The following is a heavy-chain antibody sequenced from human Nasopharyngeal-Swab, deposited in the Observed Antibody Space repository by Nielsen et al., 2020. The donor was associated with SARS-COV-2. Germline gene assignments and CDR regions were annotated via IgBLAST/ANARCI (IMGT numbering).Heavy chain of an antibody. J-gene: IGHJ6*02. V-gene: IGHV1-2*06. Sequence: ASVKVSCRASEYTFTGYYMHWVRQAPGQGLEWMGRINPNSGGTNYAQKFQGRVTMTRDTSISTAYMELSRLRSEDTAVYYCASTAHYDFWSGYHTLYGMDVWGQGTTVTVSS. CDR3: ASTAHYDFWSGYHTLYGMDV. CDR2: INPNSGGT. D-gene: IGHD3-3*01. CDR1: EYTFTGYY.